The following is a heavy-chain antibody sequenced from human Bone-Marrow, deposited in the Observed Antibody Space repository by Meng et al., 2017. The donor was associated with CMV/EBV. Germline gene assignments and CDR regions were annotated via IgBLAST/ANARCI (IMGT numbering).Heavy chain of an antibody. CDR1: GGSFSGYY. CDR3: AREWGLRQQLGYFDY. J-gene: IGHJ4*02. Sequence: SETLSLTCAVYGGSFSGYYWSWIRQPPGKGLEWIGEINHSGSTNYNPSLKSRVTISVDTSKNQFSLKLSSVTAADTAVYYCAREWGLRQQLGYFDYWGQGTRVTVSS. D-gene: IGHD6-13*01. V-gene: IGHV4-34*01. CDR2: INHSGST.